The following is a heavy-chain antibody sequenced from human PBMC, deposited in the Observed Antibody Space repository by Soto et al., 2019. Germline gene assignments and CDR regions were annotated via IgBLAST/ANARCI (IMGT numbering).Heavy chain of an antibody. J-gene: IGHJ6*02. CDR3: ARASVQLETRYGMDV. CDR2: IIPIFGTA. Sequence: QVQLVQSGAEVKKPGSSVKVSCTASGGTFSSYAISWVRQAPGPGLEWMGGIIPIFGTANYAQKFQGRVTITADESTSTAYMELSSLRSEDTAVYYCARASVQLETRYGMDVWGQGTTVTVSS. D-gene: IGHD1-1*01. CDR1: GGTFSSYA. V-gene: IGHV1-69*12.